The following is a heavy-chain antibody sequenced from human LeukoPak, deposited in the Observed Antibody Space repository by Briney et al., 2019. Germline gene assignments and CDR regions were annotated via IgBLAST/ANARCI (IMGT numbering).Heavy chain of an antibody. CDR2: IYYSGST. J-gene: IGHJ4*02. Sequence: SETLSLTCTVSGGSISSSSYYWGWIRQPPGKGLEWIGSIYYSGSTYYNPSLKSRVTISVDTSKNQFSLKLSSVTAADTAVYYCARHVPGGDCYSPLVDWGQGTLVTVSS. V-gene: IGHV4-39*01. D-gene: IGHD2-21*02. CDR3: ARHVPGGDCYSPLVD. CDR1: GGSISSSSYY.